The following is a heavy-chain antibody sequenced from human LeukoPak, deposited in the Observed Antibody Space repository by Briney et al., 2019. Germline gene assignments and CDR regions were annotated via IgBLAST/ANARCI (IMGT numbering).Heavy chain of an antibody. V-gene: IGHV4-4*07. J-gene: IGHJ6*03. D-gene: IGHD2-2*01. CDR2: IYTSGST. CDR3: ARSSSTRLGDYYYYMDV. Sequence: SETLSLTCTVSGGSISSYYWSWIRQPAGKGLEWIGRIYTSGSTNYNPSLKSRVTISVDKSKNQSSLKLSSVTAADTAVYYCARSSSTRLGDYYYYMDVWGKGTTVTVSS. CDR1: GGSISSYY.